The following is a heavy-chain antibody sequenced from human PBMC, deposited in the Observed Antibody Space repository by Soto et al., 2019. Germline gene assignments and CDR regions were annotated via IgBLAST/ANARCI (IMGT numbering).Heavy chain of an antibody. D-gene: IGHD3-22*01. Sequence: PGGSLRLSCAASGFTFSSYAMSWFRQAPGKGLEWVSTISGSGSSTYYADSVKGRFTISRDNSKNTLYLQVNSLRAEDTAVYYCAKDSYYDSSGYSNWGQGTLVTVSS. CDR1: GFTFSSYA. CDR2: ISGSGSST. V-gene: IGHV3-23*01. CDR3: AKDSYYDSSGYSN. J-gene: IGHJ4*02.